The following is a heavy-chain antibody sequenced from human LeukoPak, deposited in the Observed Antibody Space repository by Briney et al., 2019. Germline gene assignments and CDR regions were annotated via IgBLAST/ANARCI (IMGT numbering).Heavy chain of an antibody. V-gene: IGHV3-7*01. J-gene: IGHJ6*03. CDR1: GFTFSTYW. CDR3: APGYGDPLDYYYYMDV. CDR2: IKQEGGEK. Sequence: GGSLRLSCAASGFTFSTYWMSWVRQAPGKGVEWVANIKQEGGEKYYVDSVKGRFTISRDNANNSLYLQMNSLRTEDTAVYYCAPGYGDPLDYYYYMDVWGNGTTVTVSS. D-gene: IGHD4-17*01.